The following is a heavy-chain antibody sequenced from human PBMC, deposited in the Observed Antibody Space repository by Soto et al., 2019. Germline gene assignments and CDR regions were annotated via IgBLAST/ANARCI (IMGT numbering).Heavy chain of an antibody. Sequence: SETLSLTCAVYGGSFSGYYWSWIRQPPGKGLEWIGEINHSGSTNYNPSLKSRVTISVDTSKNQFSLKLSSVTAADTAIYYCARILRLLYRNYGVDVWGQGTTVTVSS. CDR1: GGSFSGYY. V-gene: IGHV4-34*01. CDR3: ARILRLLYRNYGVDV. J-gene: IGHJ6*02. CDR2: INHSGST. D-gene: IGHD3-3*01.